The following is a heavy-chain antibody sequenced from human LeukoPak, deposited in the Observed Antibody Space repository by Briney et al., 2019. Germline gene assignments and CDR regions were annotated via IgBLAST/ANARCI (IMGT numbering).Heavy chain of an antibody. J-gene: IGHJ4*02. V-gene: IGHV3-23*01. CDR3: AKDTHMTTVTPNFDY. Sequence: TGGSLRLSCAASGFTFSSYAMSWVRQAPGKGLKWVSAINGSGGSTYYADSVKGRLTICRDNSKNTLYLQMNSLRAEDTAVYYCAKDTHMTTVTPNFDYWGQGTLVTVSS. CDR2: INGSGGST. CDR1: GFTFSSYA. D-gene: IGHD4-17*01.